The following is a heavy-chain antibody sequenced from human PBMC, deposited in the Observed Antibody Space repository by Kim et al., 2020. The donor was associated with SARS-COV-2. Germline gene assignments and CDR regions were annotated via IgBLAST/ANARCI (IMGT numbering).Heavy chain of an antibody. D-gene: IGHD2-2*03. J-gene: IGHJ4*02. Sequence: GGSLRLSCAASGFTFSSYSMNWVRQAPGKGLEWVSYISSSSTTIYYADSVRGRFTISRDSAKNSLYLQMNSLRDEDTAVYYCARDCGSCSRYYYFDCWGRGTLVTVSS. CDR2: ISSSSTTI. V-gene: IGHV3-48*02. CDR1: GFTFSSYS. CDR3: ARDCGSCSRYYYFDC.